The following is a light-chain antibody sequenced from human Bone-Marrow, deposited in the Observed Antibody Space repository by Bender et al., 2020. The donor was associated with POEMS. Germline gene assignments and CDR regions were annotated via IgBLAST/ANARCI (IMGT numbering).Light chain of an antibody. V-gene: IGLV1-44*01. Sequence: QSVLTQPPSASGTPGQRVTISCSGSSSNIGTNPVNWYQQLPGTAPKLLIYINNQRPSGAPDRFSGSKSGTSASLAISGLQSEDEADYYCAAWEDSLNGWVFGGGTKLTVL. CDR1: SSNIGTNP. CDR2: INN. J-gene: IGLJ3*02. CDR3: AAWEDSLNGWV.